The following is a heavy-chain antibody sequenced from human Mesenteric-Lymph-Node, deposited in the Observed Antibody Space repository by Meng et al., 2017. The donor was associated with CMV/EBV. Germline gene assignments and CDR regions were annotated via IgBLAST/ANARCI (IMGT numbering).Heavy chain of an antibody. Sequence: GESLMTSCAAFGFTFEDYGMSWVRQAPGKGLEWVSGMNWYGGSTGYADSVKARFTISRDNAKNAVYLQMNSLRAEDTALYHCARSYSSSSYDYYGMDVWGQGTTVTVSS. CDR3: ARSYSSSSYDYYGMDV. J-gene: IGHJ6*02. D-gene: IGHD6-6*01. CDR1: GFTFEDYG. CDR2: MNWYGGST. V-gene: IGHV3-20*01.